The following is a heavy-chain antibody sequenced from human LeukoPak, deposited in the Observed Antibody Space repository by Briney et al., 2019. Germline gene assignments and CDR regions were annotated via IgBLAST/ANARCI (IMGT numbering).Heavy chain of an antibody. Sequence: SETLSLTCSVSGGSISSHYWSWIRQPPGQALEWIGYIYHSGGNRYNPSLNSRVTISLDTSKNQLSLQLSSVTAADTAVYYCAKVGSYDSSGYYFSDWGEGTLVTVSS. D-gene: IGHD3-22*01. CDR3: AKVGSYDSSGYYFSD. CDR2: IYHSGGN. V-gene: IGHV4-59*11. CDR1: GGSISSHY. J-gene: IGHJ4*02.